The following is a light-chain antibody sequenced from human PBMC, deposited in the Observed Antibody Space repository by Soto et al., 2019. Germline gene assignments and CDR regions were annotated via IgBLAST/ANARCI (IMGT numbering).Light chain of an antibody. V-gene: IGLV3-21*02. CDR1: NIDSRT. J-gene: IGLJ1*01. Sequence: SYDLTPPPAVSVAPGQTATISCGENNIDSRTVHWYQQKPGQAPLLVVYDNSFRPSGIPNRFSGSNSGNTATLTISRVEAGDEADYYCQVWDNVDDHIYVFGTGTKVTVL. CDR3: QVWDNVDDHIYV. CDR2: DNS.